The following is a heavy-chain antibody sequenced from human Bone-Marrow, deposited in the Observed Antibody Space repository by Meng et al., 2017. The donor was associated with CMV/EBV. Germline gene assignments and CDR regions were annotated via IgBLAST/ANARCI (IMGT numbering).Heavy chain of an antibody. CDR3: AGDFHPGLDSSSSGSWFDP. J-gene: IGHJ5*02. D-gene: IGHD6-6*01. CDR2: ISYDGSNK. CDR1: GFTFSSYA. V-gene: IGHV3-30-3*01. Sequence: GGSLRLSCAASGFTFSSYAMHWVRQAPGKGLEWVAVISYDGSNKYYADSVKGRFTISRDNSKNTLYLQMNSLRAEDTAVYYCAGDFHPGLDSSSSGSWFDPWGQGTLVTSPQ.